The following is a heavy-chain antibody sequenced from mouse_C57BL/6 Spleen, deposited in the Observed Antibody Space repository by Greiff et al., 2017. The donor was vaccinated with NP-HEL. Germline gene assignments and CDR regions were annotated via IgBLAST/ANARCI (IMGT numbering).Heavy chain of an antibody. Sequence: EVQLQESGPVLVKPGASVKMSCKASGYTFTDYYMNWVKQSHGKSLEWIGVINPYNGGTSYNQKFKGKATLTVDKSSSTAYMELNSLTSEDSAVYYCARTWGEAMDYWGQGTSVTVSS. V-gene: IGHV1-19*01. CDR2: INPYNGGT. CDR3: ARTWGEAMDY. J-gene: IGHJ4*01. D-gene: IGHD4-1*01. CDR1: GYTFTDYY.